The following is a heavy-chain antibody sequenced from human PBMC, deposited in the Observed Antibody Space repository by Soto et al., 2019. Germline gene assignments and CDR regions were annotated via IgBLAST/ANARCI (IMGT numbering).Heavy chain of an antibody. CDR1: GGSMSGYY. D-gene: IGHD2-15*01. CDR2: IYYSGST. Sequence: QVQLQESGPGLVKASETLSLSCTVSGGSMSGYYWSWIRQSPGKGLEWIGYIYYSGSTSYNPSLKSRVTISLDTSKNEFSLRLKSVTVADTAVYYCAGEVATSFRYYGLDVWGQGATVTVSS. J-gene: IGHJ6*02. V-gene: IGHV4-59*01. CDR3: AGEVATSFRYYGLDV.